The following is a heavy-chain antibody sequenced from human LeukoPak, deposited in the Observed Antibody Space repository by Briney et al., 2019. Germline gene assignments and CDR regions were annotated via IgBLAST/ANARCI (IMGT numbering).Heavy chain of an antibody. CDR2: INHSGST. CDR1: GGSFRGYY. D-gene: IGHD5-12*01. CDR3: ARGGVVAPIDY. V-gene: IGHV4-34*01. Sequence: PSETLSLTCAVYGGSFRGYYWSWIPQPPGKGLEWIGEINHSGSTNYNPSLKSRVTISVDTSKNQFSLKLSSVTAADTAVYYCARGGVVAPIDYWGQGTLVTVSS. J-gene: IGHJ4*02.